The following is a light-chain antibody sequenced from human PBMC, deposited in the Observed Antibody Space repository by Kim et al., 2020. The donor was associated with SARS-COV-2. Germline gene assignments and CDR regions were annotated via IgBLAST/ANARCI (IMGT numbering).Light chain of an antibody. CDR1: TGGITSGHY. CDR2: DTN. J-gene: IGLJ2*01. V-gene: IGLV7-46*01. CDR3: LLSYGDTRV. Sequence: PVGTVTLTCGSSTGGITSGHYSYWFQPRPGQAPRTLIYDTNNKHSWTPARFSASLLGDRAALTLSGAQPEDEAEYYCLLSYGDTRVFGGGTQLTVL.